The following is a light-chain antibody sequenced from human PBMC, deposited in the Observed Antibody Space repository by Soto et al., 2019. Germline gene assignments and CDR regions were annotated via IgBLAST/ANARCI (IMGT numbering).Light chain of an antibody. CDR3: QQYNNWPPIT. J-gene: IGKJ5*01. CDR2: GAS. Sequence: EIVLAQSPGTLSLTPGERATLSCSASQYVRGDYLAWYQQKPGQGPWLLIYGASTRATGIPARFSGSGSGTEFTLTISSLQSEDFAVYYCQQYNNWPPITFGQGTRLEIK. CDR1: QYVRGDY. V-gene: IGKV3-15*01.